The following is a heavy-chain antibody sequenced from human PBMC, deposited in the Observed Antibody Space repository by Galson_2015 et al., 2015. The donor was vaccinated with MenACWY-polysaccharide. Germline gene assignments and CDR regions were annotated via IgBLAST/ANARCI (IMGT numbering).Heavy chain of an antibody. J-gene: IGHJ5*02. D-gene: IGHD2-2*01. Sequence: SETLSLTCTVYGGSFSGYYWSWIRQPPGKGLEWIGEINHSRSTNYNPSLKSRVTLSVDTSKNQFSLKLSSVTAADTAVYYCARGSTRTHKTWGQGALVTVSS. CDR3: ARGSTRTHKT. CDR1: GGSFSGYY. CDR2: INHSRST. V-gene: IGHV4-34*01.